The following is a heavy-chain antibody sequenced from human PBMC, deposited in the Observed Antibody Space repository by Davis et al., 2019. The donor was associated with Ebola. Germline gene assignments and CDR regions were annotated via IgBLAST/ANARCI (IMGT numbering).Heavy chain of an antibody. CDR3: AKDPRVRVQGVPYGSDV. CDR1: GFTFSSYY. J-gene: IGHJ6*02. V-gene: IGHV3-23*01. CDR2: IRESGGDT. D-gene: IGHD3-10*01. Sequence: GESLKISCAASGFTFSSYYMHWLRQVPGKGLEWVSTIRESGGDTYYTDSVRGRFTISSDSSKNTLYLQMSSLRVEDTARYYCAKDPRVRVQGVPYGSDVWGQGTTVIVSS.